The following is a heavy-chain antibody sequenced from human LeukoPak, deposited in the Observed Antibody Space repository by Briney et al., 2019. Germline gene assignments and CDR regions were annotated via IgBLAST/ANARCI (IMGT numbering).Heavy chain of an antibody. V-gene: IGHV3-11*04. Sequence: PGGSLRLSCAASGFTFSDYYMSWIRQAPGKGLEWVSYISSSGSTIYYADSVKGRFTVSRDNDKNSLFLQMNSLRAEDTSVYFCVRDGCTASTCATLGGFNHWGQGTLVTVSS. CDR2: ISSSGSTI. J-gene: IGHJ4*02. CDR1: GFTFSDYY. D-gene: IGHD5-18*01. CDR3: VRDGCTASTCATLGGFNH.